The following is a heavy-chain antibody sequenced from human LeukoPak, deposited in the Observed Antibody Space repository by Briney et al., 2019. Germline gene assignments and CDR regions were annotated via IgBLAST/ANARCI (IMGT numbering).Heavy chain of an antibody. Sequence: GASVKVSCKASGYTFTGYYMHWVRQAPGQGLEWMGWINPNSGGTNYAQKFQGRVTMTRDTSISTAYMELSRLRAEDMAVYYCARTAGWELLHYYFDYWGQGTLVTVSS. CDR2: INPNSGGT. CDR3: ARTAGWELLHYYFDY. V-gene: IGHV1-2*02. CDR1: GYTFTGYY. D-gene: IGHD1-26*01. J-gene: IGHJ4*02.